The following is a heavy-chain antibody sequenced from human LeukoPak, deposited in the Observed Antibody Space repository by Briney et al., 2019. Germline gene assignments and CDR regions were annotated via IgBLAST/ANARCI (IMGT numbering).Heavy chain of an antibody. CDR3: ARDLYSQY. CDR1: GFTFSSHT. J-gene: IGHJ4*02. D-gene: IGHD2-21*01. CDR2: IKEDGSEK. Sequence: GGSLRLSCAASGFTFSSHTMNWVRQAPGKGLEWVANIKEDGSEKYYVDSVKGRFTISRDIAKNSLYLQMNSLRAEDTAVYYCARDLYSQYWGQGTLSPSPQ. V-gene: IGHV3-7*01.